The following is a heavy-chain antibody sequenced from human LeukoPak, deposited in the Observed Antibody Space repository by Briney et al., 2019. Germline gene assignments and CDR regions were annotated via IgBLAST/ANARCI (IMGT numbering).Heavy chain of an antibody. CDR1: GYTFTSYY. Sequence: ASVNASCKASGYTFTSYYMHWVRQAPGQGLEWMGIINPSGGSTSYAQKFQGRVTMTRDTSTSTVYMELSSLRSEDTAVYYCARDSAVGATTFDYWGQGTLVTVSS. CDR2: INPSGGST. V-gene: IGHV1-46*01. CDR3: ARDSAVGATTFDY. J-gene: IGHJ4*02. D-gene: IGHD1-26*01.